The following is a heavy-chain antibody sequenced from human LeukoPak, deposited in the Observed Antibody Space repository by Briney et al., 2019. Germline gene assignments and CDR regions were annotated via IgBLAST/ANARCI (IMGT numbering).Heavy chain of an antibody. Sequence: PSETLSLTCTVSGYSISSGYYWGWIRQPPGKGLEWIGSIYHSGSTYYNPSLKSRVTISVDTSKNQFSLKLSSVTAADTAVYYCARTTYYYDSSGPDYWGQGTLVTVSS. V-gene: IGHV4-38-2*02. CDR3: ARTTYYYDSSGPDY. D-gene: IGHD3-22*01. CDR1: GYSISSGYY. CDR2: IYHSGST. J-gene: IGHJ4*02.